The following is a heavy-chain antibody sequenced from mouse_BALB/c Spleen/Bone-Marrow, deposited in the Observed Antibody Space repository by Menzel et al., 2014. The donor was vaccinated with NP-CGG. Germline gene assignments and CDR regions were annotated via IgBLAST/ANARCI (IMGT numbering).Heavy chain of an antibody. J-gene: IGHJ4*01. CDR2: ILPGSDST. V-gene: IGHV1-9*01. D-gene: IGHD1-1*01. CDR3: ERILADSYAMDY. CDR1: GYTFSNYW. Sequence: VKLQESGAELMKPGASVKISCKATGYTFSNYWIEWVKQRPGHGLEWIGEILPGSDSTNYIEKFKGKATFTADTSSNPTYIQLCSLTAEDPAVYYCERILADSYAMDYWGQGTSGTVSS.